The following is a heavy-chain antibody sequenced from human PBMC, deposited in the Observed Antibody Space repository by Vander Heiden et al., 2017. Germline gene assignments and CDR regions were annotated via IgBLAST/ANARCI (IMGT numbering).Heavy chain of an antibody. D-gene: IGHD1-20*01. CDR2: IGPNNGNT. CDR1: GFTFTTYG. CDR3: AREVSLGGLAFDI. J-gene: IGHJ3*02. Sequence: QVQLVQSGPEVKKPGASVKVSCTASGFTFTTYGINWVRQAPGQGLEWMGWIGPNNGNTNYAQKVQGRVTMTTDTSTSTAYMELRSLRSDDTAVYYCAREVSLGGLAFDIWGQVTMVAVSS. V-gene: IGHV1-18*04.